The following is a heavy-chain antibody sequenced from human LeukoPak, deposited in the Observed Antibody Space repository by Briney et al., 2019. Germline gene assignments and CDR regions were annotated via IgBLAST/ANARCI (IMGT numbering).Heavy chain of an antibody. CDR3: AKGIRRYSGSYFDY. D-gene: IGHD1-26*01. J-gene: IGHJ4*02. V-gene: IGHV3-9*01. Sequence: GGSLRLSCAASGFTFDDYAMHWVRQAPGKGLEWVSGISWNSGSIGYADSVKGRFTISRDNAKNSLYLQMNSLRAEDTALYYCAKGIRRYSGSYFDYWGQGTLVTVSS. CDR1: GFTFDDYA. CDR2: ISWNSGSI.